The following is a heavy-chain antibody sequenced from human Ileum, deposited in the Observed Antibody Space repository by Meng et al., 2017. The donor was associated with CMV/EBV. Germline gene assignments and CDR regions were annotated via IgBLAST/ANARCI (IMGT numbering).Heavy chain of an antibody. CDR1: GFTFSNFW. Sequence: GGSLRLSCEASGFTFSNFWMNWVRQGPGKGLEWVANIKSDGSGKYYVESLKGRITISRDNAKNSLCLQMDSLRAEDTAVYYCARDLDYWGQGTLVTVSS. CDR3: ARDLDY. CDR2: IKSDGSGK. J-gene: IGHJ4*02. V-gene: IGHV3-7*01.